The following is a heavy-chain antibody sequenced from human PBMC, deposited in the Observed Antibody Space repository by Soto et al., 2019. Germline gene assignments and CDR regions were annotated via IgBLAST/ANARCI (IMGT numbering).Heavy chain of an antibody. J-gene: IGHJ6*02. CDR2: SSGKTGKT. V-gene: IGHV1-18*04. D-gene: IGHD2-2*01. CDR1: GYTFTSYG. CDR3: ARVPREIILVGMDV. Sequence: QVQLVQSGPEVEKPGASVKVSCKASGYTFTSYGISWVRQAPGQGLEWMGWSSGKTGKTNYAQKFQGRVTISTDTSTSTAYMELRSHRSDDTAVYYCARVPREIILVGMDVWGQGTTVTVSS.